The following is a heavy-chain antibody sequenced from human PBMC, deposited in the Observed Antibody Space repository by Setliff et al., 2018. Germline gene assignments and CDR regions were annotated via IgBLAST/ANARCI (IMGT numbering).Heavy chain of an antibody. V-gene: IGHV3-21*01. CDR2: ISSSSSYI. J-gene: IGHJ4*02. D-gene: IGHD3-10*01. Sequence: PGGSLRLSCAASGFTFSSYSMNWVRQAPGKGLEWVSSISSSSSYIYYADSVKGRFTISRDNAKNSVFLQMDSLRDDDTAVYYCARRSWLGEFSFDYWGQGLLVTVSS. CDR3: ARRSWLGEFSFDY. CDR1: GFTFSSYS.